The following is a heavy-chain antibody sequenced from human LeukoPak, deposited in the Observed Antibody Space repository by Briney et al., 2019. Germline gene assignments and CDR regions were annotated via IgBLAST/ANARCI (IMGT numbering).Heavy chain of an antibody. CDR1: GGTFSSYA. V-gene: IGHV1-69*13. D-gene: IGHD3-10*01. J-gene: IGHJ6*03. Sequence: SVKVSCKASGGTFSSYAISWVRQAPGQGLEWMGGIIPIFGTANYAQKFLGRVTITADESTSTAYMELSSLRSEDTAVYYCARGVWFGSDNYYYYYMDVWGKGTTVTVSS. CDR2: IIPIFGTA. CDR3: ARGVWFGSDNYYYYYMDV.